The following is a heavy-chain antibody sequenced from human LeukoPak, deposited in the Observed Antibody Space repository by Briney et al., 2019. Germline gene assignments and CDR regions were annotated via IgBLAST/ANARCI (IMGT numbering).Heavy chain of an antibody. CDR3: ARCWANIGSYHYYYMDX. V-gene: IGHV3-11*04. CDR2: ISLSGTTI. CDR1: GFTFSDYY. D-gene: IGHD2-15*01. Sequence: GGSLRPSCAASGFTFSDYYMIWIRQAPGKGLEWVSYISLSGTTIYYADSVKGRFTISRDNAKNSLYLQMNSLRAEDTAVYYFARCWANIGSYHYYYMDXWGKGXXVTV. J-gene: IGHJ6*03.